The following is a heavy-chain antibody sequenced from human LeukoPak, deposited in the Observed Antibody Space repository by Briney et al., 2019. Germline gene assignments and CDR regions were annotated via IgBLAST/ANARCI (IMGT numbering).Heavy chain of an antibody. Sequence: GGSLRLSCAASGFTFSSYWMSWVRQAPGKGLEWVANIKQDGSEKYYVDSVKGRFTISRDNAKNSLYLQMNSLRAEDTAVYYCARGGIRLLWFGESDHWFDPWGQGTLVTVSS. D-gene: IGHD3-10*01. CDR2: IKQDGSEK. CDR3: ARGGIRLLWFGESDHWFDP. CDR1: GFTFSSYW. J-gene: IGHJ5*02. V-gene: IGHV3-7*01.